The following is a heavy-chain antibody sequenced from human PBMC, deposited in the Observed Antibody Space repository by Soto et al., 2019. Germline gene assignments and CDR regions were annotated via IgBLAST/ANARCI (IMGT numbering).Heavy chain of an antibody. Sequence: GGSLRLSCAASGFTFSSYAMSWVRQAPGKGLEWVSAISGSGGSTYYADSVKGRFTISRDNSKNTLYLQMNSLRAEDTAVYYCAKGKKQQLAHYYYYYMDVWGKGTTVTVSS. CDR1: GFTFSSYA. V-gene: IGHV3-23*01. D-gene: IGHD6-13*01. CDR3: AKGKKQQLAHYYYYYMDV. CDR2: ISGSGGST. J-gene: IGHJ6*03.